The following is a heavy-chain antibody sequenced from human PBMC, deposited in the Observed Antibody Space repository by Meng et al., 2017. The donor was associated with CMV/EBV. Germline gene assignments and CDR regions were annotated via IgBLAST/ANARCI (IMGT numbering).Heavy chain of an antibody. CDR3: ARGGSNYDLVWFDP. Sequence: GESLQISCAASGFTFSSYWMSWVRQAPGKGLEWVANIKQDGSEKYYVDSVKGRFTISRDNAKNSLYLQMNSLRAEDTAVYYCARGGSNYDLVWFDPWGQGTLVTVSS. D-gene: IGHD4-11*01. CDR1: GFTFSSYW. J-gene: IGHJ5*02. CDR2: IKQDGSEK. V-gene: IGHV3-7*04.